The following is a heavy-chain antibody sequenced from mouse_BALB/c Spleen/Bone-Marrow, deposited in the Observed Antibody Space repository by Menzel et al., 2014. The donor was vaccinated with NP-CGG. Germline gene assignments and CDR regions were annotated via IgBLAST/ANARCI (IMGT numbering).Heavy chain of an antibody. J-gene: IGHJ4*01. D-gene: IGHD2-14*01. CDR3: ARTYRPYALDY. V-gene: IGHV5-4*02. CDR2: ISDGGSYT. CDR1: GFILSDYY. Sequence: EVMLVESGGGLVKPGGSLKLSCAASGFILSDYYMYWVRQTPEKRLEWVATISDGGSYTSYPDSVKGRFTVSRDNAKNNLYLQMSSLKSEDTAFYYCARTYRPYALDYWGQGSSVTVSS.